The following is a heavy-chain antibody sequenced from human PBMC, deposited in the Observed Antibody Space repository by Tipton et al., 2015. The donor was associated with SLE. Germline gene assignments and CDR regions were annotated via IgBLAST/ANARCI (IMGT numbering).Heavy chain of an antibody. CDR3: ASQVGAKGNYFDY. CDR1: GFTFSSYW. Sequence: GSLRLSCAASGFTFSSYWMSWVRQAPGKGLEWVANIKQDGSEKYYVDSVKGRFTISRDNAKNSLYLQMNSLRAEDTAVYYRASQVGAKGNYFDYWGQGTLVTVSS. CDR2: IKQDGSEK. D-gene: IGHD1-26*01. J-gene: IGHJ4*02. V-gene: IGHV3-7*01.